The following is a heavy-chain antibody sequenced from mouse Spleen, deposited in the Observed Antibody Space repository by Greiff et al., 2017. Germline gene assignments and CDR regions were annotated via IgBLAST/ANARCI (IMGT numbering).Heavy chain of an antibody. CDR1: GYSITSGYD. Sequence: EVQLQESGPGMVKPSQSLSLTCTVTGYSITSGYDWHWIRHFPGNKLEWMGYISYSGSTNYNPSLKSRISITHDTSKNHFFLKLNSVTTEDTATYYCARERLGDYDGWYFDVWGAGTTVTVSS. CDR2: ISYSGST. J-gene: IGHJ1*01. V-gene: IGHV3-1*01. D-gene: IGHD2-4*01. CDR3: ARERLGDYDGWYFDV.